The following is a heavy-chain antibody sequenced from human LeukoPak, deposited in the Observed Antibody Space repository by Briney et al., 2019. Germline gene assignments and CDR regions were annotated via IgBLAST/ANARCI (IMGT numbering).Heavy chain of an antibody. CDR2: ISWNSGSI. J-gene: IGHJ4*02. Sequence: GGSLKLSCAASGFTFDDYGMSWVRQAPGKGLEWVSGISWNSGSIGYADSVKGRFTISRDNAKNSLYLQMNSLRAEDTALYYCAKDIRYGSRGGCFDYWGQGTLVTVSS. V-gene: IGHV3-9*01. D-gene: IGHD6-13*01. CDR1: GFTFDDYG. CDR3: AKDIRYGSRGGCFDY.